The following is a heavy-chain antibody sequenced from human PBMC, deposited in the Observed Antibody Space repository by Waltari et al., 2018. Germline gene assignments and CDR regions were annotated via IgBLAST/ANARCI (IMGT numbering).Heavy chain of an antibody. Sequence: EVQLVESGGGLVQPGGSLRLSCAASAFPVSLSCLHWVRQAPGKGLEWVSLVYSGGTTYYAGSVEGRFTISRDISTNTVYLQMNSLTAEDTAVYYCARDPLYYFDSWGQGALVTVSS. CDR2: VYSGGTT. V-gene: IGHV3-53*01. J-gene: IGHJ4*02. CDR3: ARDPLYYFDS. CDR1: AFPVSLSC.